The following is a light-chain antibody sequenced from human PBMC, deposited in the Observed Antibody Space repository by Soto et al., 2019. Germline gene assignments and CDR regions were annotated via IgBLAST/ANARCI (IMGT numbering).Light chain of an antibody. V-gene: IGLV2-14*01. CDR3: SSYTSSRV. CDR2: DVS. CDR1: SSDVGGYNY. J-gene: IGLJ1*01. Sequence: HSALTQPASVSGSPGQSITISCTGTSSDVGGYNYVSWYQQHPGKAPKLMIYDVSNRPSGVSNRFSGSKSGNTASLTISGLQAEDEADYYCSSYTSSRVFGTGTKVTVL.